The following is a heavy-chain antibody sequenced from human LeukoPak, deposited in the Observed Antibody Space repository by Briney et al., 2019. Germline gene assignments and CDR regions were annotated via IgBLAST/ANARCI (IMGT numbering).Heavy chain of an antibody. Sequence: GESLRLSCAASGFTFSSYAMSWVRQAPGKGLEWVSAISGSGGSTYYADSVKGRFTISRDNSKNTLYLQMNSLRAEDTAVYYCARDLSGSYYEDAFDIWGQGTMVTVSS. CDR2: ISGSGGST. CDR1: GFTFSSYA. CDR3: ARDLSGSYYEDAFDI. J-gene: IGHJ3*02. D-gene: IGHD1-26*01. V-gene: IGHV3-23*01.